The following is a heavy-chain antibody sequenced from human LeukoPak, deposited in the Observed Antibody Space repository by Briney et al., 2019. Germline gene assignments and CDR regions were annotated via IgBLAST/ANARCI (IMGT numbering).Heavy chain of an antibody. CDR1: VDSISSYH. CDR3: ARAHLGSSYYGLDY. D-gene: IGHD1-26*01. J-gene: IGHJ4*02. CDR2: ISCSGNN. Sequence: SEPLSLTCTVSVDSISSYHWSWIRQPPGKGLECIGYISCSGNNNYSPSLKSRVTISVDTSKNQFSLKLSSATAADTAVYYCARAHLGSSYYGLDYWGQGTLVTVSS. V-gene: IGHV4-59*01.